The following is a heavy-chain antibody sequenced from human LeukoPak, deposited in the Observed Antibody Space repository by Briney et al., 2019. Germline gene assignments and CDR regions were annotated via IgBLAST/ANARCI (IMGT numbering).Heavy chain of an antibody. CDR2: IYPGDSDT. D-gene: IGHD5-24*01. CDR1: GYSFTNYW. V-gene: IGHV5-51*01. Sequence: GESLKISCRGSGYSFTNYWIDWVRQMPGKGLEWMGIIYPGDSDTKYNPSFQGQVTISVDKSISTAYLQWSSLKASDSAIYYCARPVDGYNLDYWGQGTLVTVSS. CDR3: ARPVDGYNLDY. J-gene: IGHJ4*02.